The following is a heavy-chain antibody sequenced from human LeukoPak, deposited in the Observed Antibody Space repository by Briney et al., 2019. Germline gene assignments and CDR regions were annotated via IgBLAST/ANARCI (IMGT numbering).Heavy chain of an antibody. CDR2: IYYSGNT. J-gene: IGHJ4*02. CDR1: GGSISSSSCY. CDR3: ARHSNGYFDY. Sequence: SETLSLTCTVSGGSISSSSCYWGWIRQPPGKGLEWIGSIYYSGNTYFNPSLKSRVTISVDTSKNQFALKLSSVTAADTAFYCCARHSNGYFDYWGQGTLVTVSS. D-gene: IGHD3-22*01. V-gene: IGHV4-39*01.